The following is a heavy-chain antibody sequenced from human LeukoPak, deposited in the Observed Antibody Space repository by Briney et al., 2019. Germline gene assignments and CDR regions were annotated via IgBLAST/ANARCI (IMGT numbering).Heavy chain of an antibody. D-gene: IGHD3-22*01. J-gene: IGHJ3*02. CDR3: ARWSSGYYDAFDI. CDR1: GGSISSYY. CDR2: IYYSGST. Sequence: SETLSLTCTVSGGSISSYYWSWIRQPPGKGLEWTGYIYYSGSTNYNPSLKSRVTISVDTSKNQFSLKLSSVTAADTAVYYCARWSSGYYDAFDIWGQGTMVTLSS. V-gene: IGHV4-59*12.